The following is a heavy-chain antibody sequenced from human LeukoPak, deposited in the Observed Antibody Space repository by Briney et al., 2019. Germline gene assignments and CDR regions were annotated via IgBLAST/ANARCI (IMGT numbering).Heavy chain of an antibody. J-gene: IGHJ4*02. CDR1: GYTFTIYD. CDR2: MNPNSAHT. V-gene: IGHV1-8*01. CDR3: ARGPHDTAYYFDQ. Sequence: ASVKVSCKASGYTFTIYDINWVRQASGQGLEWMGWMNPNSAHTGYAQKFQGRVTMTRNTSISTAYMELSSLRSEDTAVYYCARGPHDTAYYFDQWGQGTLVTVSS. D-gene: IGHD5-18*01.